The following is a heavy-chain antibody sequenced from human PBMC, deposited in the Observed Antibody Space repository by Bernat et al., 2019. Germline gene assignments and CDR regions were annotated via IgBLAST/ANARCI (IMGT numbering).Heavy chain of an antibody. J-gene: IGHJ4*02. CDR2: IYYSGST. D-gene: IGHD6-13*01. V-gene: IGHV4-59*08. Sequence: QLQLQESGPGLVKPSETLSLTCTVSGGSISSYYWSWIRQPPGKGLEWIGYIYYSGSTNYNPSLKSRVTISVDTSKNQFSLKLSSVTAADTAVYYCARHGGSSSWSPFDYWGQGTLVTVSS. CDR1: GGSISSYY. CDR3: ARHGGSSSWSPFDY.